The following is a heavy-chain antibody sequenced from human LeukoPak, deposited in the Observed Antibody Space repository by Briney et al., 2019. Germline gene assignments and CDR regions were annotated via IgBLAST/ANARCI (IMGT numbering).Heavy chain of an antibody. J-gene: IGHJ4*02. CDR2: IYYSGST. Sequence: SETLSLTCTVSGGSISSGGYYWSWIRQHPGKGLEWIGYIYYSGSTYYNPSLKSRVTISVDTSKNQFSLKLGSVTAADTAVYYCARDLWDSGYGLDYWGQGTLVTVSS. D-gene: IGHD5-12*01. CDR1: GGSISSGGYY. CDR3: ARDLWDSGYGLDY. V-gene: IGHV4-31*03.